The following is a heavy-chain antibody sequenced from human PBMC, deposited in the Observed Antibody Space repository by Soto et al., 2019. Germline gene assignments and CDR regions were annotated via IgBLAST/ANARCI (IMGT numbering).Heavy chain of an antibody. CDR2: IYYNGAT. Sequence: LSLTCTVSRGSMGSSSYYWGWFRQPPGKGLEWIGSIYYNGATYYNPSLKSRVTISVDTSKSQFSLKLSSVTAADTAVYSCACVVVVTATFDYWGPGTLVTVSS. CDR3: ACVVVVTATFDY. CDR1: RGSMGSSSYY. V-gene: IGHV4-39*01. D-gene: IGHD2-15*01. J-gene: IGHJ4*01.